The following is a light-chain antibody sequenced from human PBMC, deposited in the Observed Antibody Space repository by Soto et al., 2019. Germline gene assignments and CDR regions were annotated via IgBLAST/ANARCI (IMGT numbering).Light chain of an antibody. V-gene: IGKV1-5*03. J-gene: IGKJ1*01. CDR3: QQYSYYSRA. CDR2: TAS. Sequence: DIQMTQSPSTLSASVGDRVTISCRSSQNIDTWLAWYQQRPGEAPRLLIYTASNLESGVPSRFSGSGSGTDFTLTITILQPDDFATYFCQQYSYYSRAFGQGTKLEIK. CDR1: QNIDTW.